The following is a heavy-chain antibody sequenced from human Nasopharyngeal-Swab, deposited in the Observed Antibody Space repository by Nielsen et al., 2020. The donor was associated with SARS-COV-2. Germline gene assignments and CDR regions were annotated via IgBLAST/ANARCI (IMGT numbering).Heavy chain of an antibody. CDR3: ARNLGVVGTLGFDY. CDR2: IYRSGDT. D-gene: IGHD3-3*01. V-gene: IGHV3-66*01. J-gene: IGHJ4*02. Sequence: GESLKISCAVSGSSVSRNYMSWVRQAPGKGLEWVSVIYRSGDTFYADSVKGRFTISRDNVKNSVYLQMNNLRGEDTAIYYCARNLGVVGTLGFDYWGQGTLVTVSS. CDR1: GSSVSRNY.